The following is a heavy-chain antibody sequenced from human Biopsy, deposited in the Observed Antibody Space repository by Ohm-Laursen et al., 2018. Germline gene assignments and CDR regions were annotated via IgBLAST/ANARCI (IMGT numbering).Heavy chain of an antibody. J-gene: IGHJ4*02. CDR3: VRERGWKSISTIDY. V-gene: IGHV3-21*01. Sequence: SLRLSCAASGFTFSTYTMTWVRQAPGKGLEWVSSISRTSDFIYYADSVMGRFTISRDNAKNSVDLQMNSLRAEDTAVYFCVRERGWKSISTIDYWGQGTLVTASS. CDR2: ISRTSDFI. D-gene: IGHD6-6*01. CDR1: GFTFSTYT.